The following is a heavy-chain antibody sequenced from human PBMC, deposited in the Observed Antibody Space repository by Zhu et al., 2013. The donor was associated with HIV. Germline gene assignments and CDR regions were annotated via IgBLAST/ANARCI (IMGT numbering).Heavy chain of an antibody. CDR2: IIPIFGTA. J-gene: IGHJ6*03. Sequence: QVQLVQSGAEVKKPGSSVKVSCKASGGTFSSYAISWVRQAPGQGLEWMGGIIPIFGTANYAQKFQGRVTITADESTSTVYMELTSLRSEDTAMYYCATNYNILTGSRQGYYHYMDVWGKGTAVTVSS. CDR3: ATNYNILTGSRQGYYHYMDV. CDR1: GGTFSSYA. D-gene: IGHD3-9*01. V-gene: IGHV1-69*01.